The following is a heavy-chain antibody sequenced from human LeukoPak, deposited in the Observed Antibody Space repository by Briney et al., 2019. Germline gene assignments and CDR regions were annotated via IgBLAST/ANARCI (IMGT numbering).Heavy chain of an antibody. CDR1: GFTFSSYA. CDR3: AKDRGIISDY. J-gene: IGHJ4*02. Sequence: PGGSLRLSCAASGFTFSSYAMIWVRQAPRKGLEWVSAISGSGGSTYYADSVKSRFTISRDNSKNTLYLQMNSLRAEETAVYYCAKDRGIISDYWGQGILVTVSS. D-gene: IGHD3-10*01. V-gene: IGHV3-23*01. CDR2: ISGSGGST.